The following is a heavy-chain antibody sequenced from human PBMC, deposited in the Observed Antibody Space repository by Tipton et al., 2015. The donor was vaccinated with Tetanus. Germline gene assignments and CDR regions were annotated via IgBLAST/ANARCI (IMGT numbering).Heavy chain of an antibody. CDR1: GASISSNTYY. CDR3: ARAAGFLGLTHDF. D-gene: IGHD2/OR15-2a*01. CDR2: VSYSGST. Sequence: TLSLTCTVSGASISSNTYYWGWIRQPPGKGLEWIASVSYSGSTYYNPSLKSRVTISMDRSNTQFSLRLDPLTAADTAVYYCARAAGFLGLTHDFWGRGTLVSVSS. J-gene: IGHJ4*02. V-gene: IGHV4-39*07.